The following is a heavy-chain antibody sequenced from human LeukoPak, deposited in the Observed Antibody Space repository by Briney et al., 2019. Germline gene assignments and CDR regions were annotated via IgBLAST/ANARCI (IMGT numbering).Heavy chain of an antibody. CDR2: MNPNSGNT. CDR3: ARGRRGSYYLVRYYYYYMDV. CDR1: GYTFTSYD. J-gene: IGHJ6*03. V-gene: IGHV1-8*03. D-gene: IGHD1-26*01. Sequence: ASVKVSCKASGYTFTSYDINWVRQAPGQGLEWMGWMNPNSGNTGYAQKFQGRVTITRNTSISTAYMELSSLRSEDTAVYYCARGRRGSYYLVRYYYYYMDVWGKGTTVTVSS.